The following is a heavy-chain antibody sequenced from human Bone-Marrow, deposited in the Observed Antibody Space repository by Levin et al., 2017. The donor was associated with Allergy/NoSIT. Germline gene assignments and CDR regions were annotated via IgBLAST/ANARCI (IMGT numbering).Heavy chain of an antibody. CDR2: INPNSGGT. CDR1: GYTFTDYY. Sequence: GESLKTSCKASGYTFTDYYMNWVRQAPGQGLEWMGWINPNSGGTNYAQKFQGRVTMTRDTSISTAYMELSGLRSDDTAVYYCARDPDYYDRAFDTWGQGTMVTVSS. D-gene: IGHD3-22*01. V-gene: IGHV1-2*02. CDR3: ARDPDYYDRAFDT. J-gene: IGHJ3*02.